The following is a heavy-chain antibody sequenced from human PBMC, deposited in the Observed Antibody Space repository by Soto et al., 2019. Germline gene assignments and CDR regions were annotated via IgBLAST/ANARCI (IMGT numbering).Heavy chain of an antibody. V-gene: IGHV1-69*01. CDR2: SIPILGTA. CDR3: ARGSGGSWANDY. J-gene: IGHJ4*02. D-gene: IGHD2-15*01. Sequence: QVQLVQSGAEVKTPGSSVKVSCKTSGRTFLSYAIAWVRQAPGQGLEWMGGSIPILGTANNAQKFQGRVTITADESTSTAYMERSSLRSEDTAVYYCARGSGGSWANDYWGQGTLVTVSS. CDR1: GRTFLSYA.